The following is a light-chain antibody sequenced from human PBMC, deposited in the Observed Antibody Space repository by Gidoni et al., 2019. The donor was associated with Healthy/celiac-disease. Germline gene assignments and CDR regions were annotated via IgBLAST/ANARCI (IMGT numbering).Light chain of an antibody. CDR1: QSVSSSS. V-gene: IGKV3-20*01. J-gene: IGKJ2*01. CDR3: QQYGSSTLYT. CDR2: GAS. Sequence: EIVLTQSPATLSWSPGERDTISCRASQSVSSSSLAWYQQKPGQAPRLLISGASSRDTGIPDRFSGSGSGTDFTITISRLEPEDFVVYYCQQYGSSTLYTFGQGTKLEIK.